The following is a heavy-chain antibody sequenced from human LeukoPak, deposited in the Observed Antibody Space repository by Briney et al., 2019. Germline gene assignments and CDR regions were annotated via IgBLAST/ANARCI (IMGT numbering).Heavy chain of an antibody. CDR1: GFTFSTYG. D-gene: IGHD6-19*01. CDR3: ARGGLGSAFDN. CDR2: TSGSGGST. Sequence: GGSLRLSCAASGFTFSTYGMSWVRQAPGKGLECVSVTSGSGGSTYSADSVEGRFTISRDNTKNTLYLQMNSLRTEDTAVYYCARGGLGSAFDNWGQGTLVTVSS. V-gene: IGHV3-23*01. J-gene: IGHJ4*02.